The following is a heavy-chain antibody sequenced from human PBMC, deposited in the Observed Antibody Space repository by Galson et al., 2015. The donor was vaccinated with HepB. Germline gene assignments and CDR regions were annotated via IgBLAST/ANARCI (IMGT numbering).Heavy chain of an antibody. V-gene: IGHV3-23*01. CDR1: GFTFSNYA. CDR2: ISGSGANT. Sequence: SLRLSCAASGFTFSNYATSWVRQAPGKGLEWVSFISGSGANTYYTDSVKGRFTISRDNSKNTLYLQMHSLRVEDTAVYYCAKDKFSTSWYEFDYWGQGTLVTVSS. CDR3: AKDKFSTSWYEFDY. J-gene: IGHJ4*02. D-gene: IGHD2-2*01.